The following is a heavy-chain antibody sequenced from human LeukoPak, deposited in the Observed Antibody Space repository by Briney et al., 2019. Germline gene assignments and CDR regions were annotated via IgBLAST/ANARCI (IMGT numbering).Heavy chain of an antibody. D-gene: IGHD3-10*01. CDR3: ARLGLYYYGMDV. Sequence: KPSETLSLTCTVSGGSITNYYWSWIRQPPGKGLEWIGYIYYSGSTKYNPSLKSRVTISADTSKNQFSLKLSSVTAADTAVYYCARLGLYYYGMDVWGQGTTVTVSS. CDR1: GGSITNYY. V-gene: IGHV4-59*08. CDR2: IYYSGST. J-gene: IGHJ6*02.